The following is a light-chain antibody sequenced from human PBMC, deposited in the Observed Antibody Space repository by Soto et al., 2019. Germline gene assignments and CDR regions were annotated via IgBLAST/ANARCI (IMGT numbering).Light chain of an antibody. V-gene: IGLV2-8*01. Sequence: QSVLTQPPSASGSPGQSVTISCTGTSSDVGGYNYVSWYQQHPGKAPKLMIYEVSKRPSGVPDRFSGSKSGNTASLTVSGLQAEDEADYYCTSYAGSDNLVFGGGTNVTVL. J-gene: IGLJ2*01. CDR3: TSYAGSDNLV. CDR1: SSDVGGYNY. CDR2: EVS.